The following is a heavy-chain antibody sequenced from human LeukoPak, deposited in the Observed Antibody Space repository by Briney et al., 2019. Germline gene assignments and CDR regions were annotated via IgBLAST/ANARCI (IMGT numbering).Heavy chain of an antibody. V-gene: IGHV3-9*01. CDR3: VKDISGWSYFDY. CDR2: ISWNGVTV. Sequence: GGSLRLSCEVSGVIFEQYGMHWVRQAPGKGLEWVAGISWNGVTVNYGDSVKGRFTISRDNAKSFLYLQMNSLRPEDTALYYCVKDISGWSYFDYWGQGTRVTVSP. J-gene: IGHJ4*02. CDR1: GVIFEQYG. D-gene: IGHD6-19*01.